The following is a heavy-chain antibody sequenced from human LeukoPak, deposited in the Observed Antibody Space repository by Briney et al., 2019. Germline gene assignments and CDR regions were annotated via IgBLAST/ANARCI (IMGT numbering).Heavy chain of an antibody. J-gene: IGHJ2*01. CDR3: ARDKTDGDSYPYGYFDL. V-gene: IGHV3-21*01. CDR1: GFTFSGFG. D-gene: IGHD5-24*01. CDR2: ISSSSTYI. Sequence: GGSLRLSCAASGFTFSGFGMNWVRQAPGKGLEWVSSISSSSTYIYYADSVKGRFTISRDNAKNSLYLQMNSLRAEDTAVYYCARDKTDGDSYPYGYFDLWGRGTLVTVSS.